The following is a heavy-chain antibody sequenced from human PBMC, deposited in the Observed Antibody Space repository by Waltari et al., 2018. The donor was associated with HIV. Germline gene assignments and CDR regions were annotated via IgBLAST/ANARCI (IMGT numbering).Heavy chain of an antibody. CDR2: IYTSGST. D-gene: IGHD1-26*01. V-gene: IGHV4-61*02. J-gene: IGHJ6*02. CDR1: GGSISSGSYY. CDR3: ASASRGYSGSYSLYYYGMDV. Sequence: QVQLQESGPGLVKPSQTLSLTCTVSGGSISSGSYYWSWIRQPAGKGLEWIGRIYTSGSTNYNPSLKSRVTISVDTSKNQFSLKLSSVTAADTAVYYCASASRGYSGSYSLYYYGMDVWGQGTKV.